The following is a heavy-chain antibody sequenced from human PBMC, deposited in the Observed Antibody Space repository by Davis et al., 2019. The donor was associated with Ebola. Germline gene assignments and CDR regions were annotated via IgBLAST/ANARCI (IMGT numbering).Heavy chain of an antibody. CDR3: ARGYCTGGICSEHWFDP. D-gene: IGHD2-15*01. Sequence: ASVKVSCKASGYTFTSYYIHWVRQAPGQGLEWMGWINPNSGGSNYAQKFQGRVTMTRDTSINTAYMELSRLRSDDTAIYYCARGYCTGGICSEHWFDPWGQGALVTVSS. CDR1: GYTFTSYY. J-gene: IGHJ5*02. V-gene: IGHV1-2*02. CDR2: INPNSGGS.